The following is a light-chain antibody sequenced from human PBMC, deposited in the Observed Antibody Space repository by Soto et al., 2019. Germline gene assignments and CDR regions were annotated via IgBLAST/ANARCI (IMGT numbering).Light chain of an antibody. CDR1: RGIGNA. V-gene: IGKV1-27*01. J-gene: IGKJ1*01. CDR2: SAS. Sequence: MTQSPGTLSLSVGDRVTITCRPSRGIGNALAWYQQKPGRVPNLLIHSASTWQSGVPSRFSGSGSGTDFTLTISSLEPEDVAVYYCQKYDSVPTLGPGTKVDIK. CDR3: QKYDSVPT.